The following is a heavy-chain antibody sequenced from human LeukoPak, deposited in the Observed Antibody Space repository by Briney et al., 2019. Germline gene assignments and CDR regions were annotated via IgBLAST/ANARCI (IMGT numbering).Heavy chain of an antibody. D-gene: IGHD1-26*01. CDR3: ARHGIVGATAFDY. CDR1: GYSISSGYY. J-gene: IGHJ4*02. V-gene: IGHV4-38-2*01. Sequence: PSETLSLTCAVSGYSISSGYYWGWIRQPPGKGLEWIGSIYHSGSTYYNPSLKSRVTISVDTSKNQFSLKLSSVTAADTAVYYCARHGIVGATAFDYWGQGTLVTVSS. CDR2: IYHSGST.